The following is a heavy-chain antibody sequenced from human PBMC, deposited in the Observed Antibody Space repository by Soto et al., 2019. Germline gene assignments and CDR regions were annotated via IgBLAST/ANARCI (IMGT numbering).Heavy chain of an antibody. D-gene: IGHD1-26*01. CDR1: GFPFRTYS. V-gene: IGHV3-48*02. J-gene: IGHJ6*02. Sequence: GGSLRLSCAASGFPFRTYSMNWVRQAPGKGLEWVSYITSSSDTIYYGDSVQGRFTISRDNARNSLYLQVNSLRDEDTAVYYCARVPSSGSYRSYYYYGMDVWGQGTRVTVSS. CDR3: ARVPSSGSYRSYYYYGMDV. CDR2: ITSSSDTI.